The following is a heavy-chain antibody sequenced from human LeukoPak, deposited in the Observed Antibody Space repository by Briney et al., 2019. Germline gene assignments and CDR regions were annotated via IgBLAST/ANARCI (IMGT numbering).Heavy chain of an antibody. V-gene: IGHV3-15*01. CDR1: GFTFSNAW. Sequence: PGGSLRLSCAASGFTFSNAWLSWVRQAPGKGLEWVGRIKSKTDGGTTDYAAPDKGRFTMSRDELKNTLYTQMNRLKTEDTAVYYCTTEGGSYYDGYYFDYWRRGTLVTVSS. CDR3: TTEGGSYYDGYYFDY. CDR2: IKSKTDGGTT. D-gene: IGHD1-26*01. J-gene: IGHJ4*02.